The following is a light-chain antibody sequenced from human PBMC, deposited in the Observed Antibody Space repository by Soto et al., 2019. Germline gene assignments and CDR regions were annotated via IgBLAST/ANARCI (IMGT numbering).Light chain of an antibody. CDR3: NSYTSSSTHV. V-gene: IGLV2-14*03. J-gene: IGLJ1*01. CDR1: NNDVGGYNY. CDR2: DVS. Sequence: QSVLTQPAPVSGSPGQAITISLTGNNNDVGGYNYVSWYQQHPGKAPKLIISDVSNRPSGVSNRFSGSKSGNTASLTISGLQAEDEADYYCNSYTSSSTHVFGTGTKVTVL.